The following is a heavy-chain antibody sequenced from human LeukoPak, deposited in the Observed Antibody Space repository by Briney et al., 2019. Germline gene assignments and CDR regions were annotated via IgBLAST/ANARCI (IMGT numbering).Heavy chain of an antibody. V-gene: IGHV1-69*05. CDR3: ARDTAYSSGWFPFGWFDP. CDR2: IIPIFGTA. J-gene: IGHJ5*02. CDR1: GGTFSSYA. Sequence: SVKVSCKASGGTFSSYAISWVRQAPGQGLEWMGGIIPIFGTANYAQKFQGRVTITTDESTSTAYMELSSLRSEYTAVYYCARDTAYSSGWFPFGWFDPWGQGTLVTVSS. D-gene: IGHD6-19*01.